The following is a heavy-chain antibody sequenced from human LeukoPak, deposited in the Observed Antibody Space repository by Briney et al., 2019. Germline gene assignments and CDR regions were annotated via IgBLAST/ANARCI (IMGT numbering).Heavy chain of an antibody. Sequence: ASVKVSCKASGYTFTGYYMHWVRQAPGQGLEGMGWINPNSGGTNYAQKFQGRVTMTRATSISTAYMELSRLRSDDTAVYYCARGQNLRVGAPPGYWGQGTLVTVSS. V-gene: IGHV1-2*02. CDR1: GYTFTGYY. D-gene: IGHD1-26*01. J-gene: IGHJ4*02. CDR2: INPNSGGT. CDR3: ARGQNLRVGAPPGY.